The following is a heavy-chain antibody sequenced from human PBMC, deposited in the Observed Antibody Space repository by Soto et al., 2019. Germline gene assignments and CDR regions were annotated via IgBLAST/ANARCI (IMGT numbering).Heavy chain of an antibody. CDR1: GFTFSSYA. V-gene: IGHV3-23*01. CDR2: ISGSGGST. Sequence: AGGSLRLSFAGSGFTFSSYAMSWGRQAPGKGLGWVSAISGSGGSTYYADSVKGRFTISRDNSMNTLYLQMNSLRPEDTAVYYCAKAPPGLAAPRPQYSSGSSGYWGQGTLVTVSS. CDR3: AKAPPGLAAPRPQYSSGSSGY. D-gene: IGHD6-19*01. J-gene: IGHJ4*02.